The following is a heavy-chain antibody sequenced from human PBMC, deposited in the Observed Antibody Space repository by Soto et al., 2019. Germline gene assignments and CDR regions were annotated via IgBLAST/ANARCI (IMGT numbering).Heavy chain of an antibody. D-gene: IGHD6-19*01. CDR2: INAGNGNT. Sequence: ASVKGSCKTSGYTYTSYAMHWVRQAPGQRLEWMGWINAGNGNTKYSQKFQGRVTNTRDTSASTAYMELSSLRSEDTAVYYCARTTPIAVAEDDYWGQGTLVTVSS. CDR1: GYTYTSYA. CDR3: ARTTPIAVAEDDY. J-gene: IGHJ4*02. V-gene: IGHV1-3*01.